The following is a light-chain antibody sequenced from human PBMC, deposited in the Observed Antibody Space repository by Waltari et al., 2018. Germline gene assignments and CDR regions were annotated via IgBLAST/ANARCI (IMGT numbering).Light chain of an antibody. CDR3: QQYDSTPNT. J-gene: IGKJ2*01. CDR1: QSVRNNY. V-gene: IGKV3-20*01. Sequence: EIVLTQSPGTLSFSPGDRDTLPCRSRQSVRNNYIAWYQKKPGQAPRLLIYGASRRATGIPDRVSGSGSGTDFTLTITRLEPEDFAFYFCQQYDSTPNTFGQGTKVEI. CDR2: GAS.